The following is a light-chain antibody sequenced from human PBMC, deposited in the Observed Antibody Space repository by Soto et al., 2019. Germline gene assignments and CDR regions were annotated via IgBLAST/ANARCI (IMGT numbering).Light chain of an antibody. Sequence: EIVMTQSPATLSVSPGERATLSCRASQSVSSNLAWYQQKPGQAPRLLIYGASTRATGIPARFSGSGSGTESTLTISSLQSEDFAVYYYQQDNNWWTFGQGTKVEIK. CDR2: GAS. CDR1: QSVSSN. V-gene: IGKV3-15*01. CDR3: QQDNNWWT. J-gene: IGKJ1*01.